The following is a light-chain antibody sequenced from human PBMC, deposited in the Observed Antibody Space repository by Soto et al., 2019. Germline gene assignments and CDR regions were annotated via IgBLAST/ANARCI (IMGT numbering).Light chain of an antibody. Sequence: EIVMTQSRATLSVSPGERATLSCRARQSVSSILAWYQQKPGQTPKLLIYVASTRATGIPARFSGSGSGTEFTLTISILQSEDFAVYYCQQYNVWPLTFGGGTKVEFK. CDR1: QSVSSI. V-gene: IGKV3-15*01. CDR3: QQYNVWPLT. CDR2: VAS. J-gene: IGKJ4*01.